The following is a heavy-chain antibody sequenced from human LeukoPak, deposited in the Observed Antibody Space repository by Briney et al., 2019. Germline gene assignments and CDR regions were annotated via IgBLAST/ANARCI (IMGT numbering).Heavy chain of an antibody. Sequence: GGSLRLSCAASGFTFSSYWMNWVRQAPGKGLVWVSRIASDGSSTTYADSVKGRFSISRDNAKNTLYLQKNSLRVEDTAVYYCARGRPHGNDYWGQGTLVTVSS. CDR1: GFTFSSYW. CDR2: IASDGSST. D-gene: IGHD4-23*01. V-gene: IGHV3-74*01. CDR3: ARGRPHGNDY. J-gene: IGHJ4*02.